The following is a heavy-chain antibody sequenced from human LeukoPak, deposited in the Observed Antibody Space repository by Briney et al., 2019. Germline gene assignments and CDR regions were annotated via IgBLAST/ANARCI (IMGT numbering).Heavy chain of an antibody. CDR3: TRDFQGRYYYHMDV. CDR2: IKQDGSEI. Sequence: GGSLRPSCAASGFTFSIYWMSWVRQAPGRGLEWVANIKQDGSEIYYVDSMKGRLTISRDNAKNSLYLQMNSLRAEDTAVYFCTRDFQGRYYYHMDVWGKGTTVTVSS. CDR1: GFTFSIYW. V-gene: IGHV3-7*01. D-gene: IGHD3-10*01. J-gene: IGHJ6*03.